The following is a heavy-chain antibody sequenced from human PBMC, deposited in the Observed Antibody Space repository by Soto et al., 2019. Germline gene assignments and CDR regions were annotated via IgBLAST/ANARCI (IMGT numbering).Heavy chain of an antibody. CDR2: IYYSGST. CDR1: GGTISSSSYY. CDR3: AREGSSITIFGVVQEFDY. Sequence: SETLPLTYTVSGGTISSSSYYWGWIRPPPGKGLEWIGSIYYSGSTYYNPSLKSRVTISVDTSKNQFSLKLSSVTAADTAVYYCAREGSSITIFGVVQEFDYWGQGTLVTAPQ. V-gene: IGHV4-39*02. J-gene: IGHJ4*02. D-gene: IGHD3-3*01.